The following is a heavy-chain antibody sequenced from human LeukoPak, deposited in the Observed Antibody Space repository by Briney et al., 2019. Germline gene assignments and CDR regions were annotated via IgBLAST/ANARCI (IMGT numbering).Heavy chain of an antibody. CDR1: GGSISSSSYY. Sequence: SETLSLTCTVSGGSISSSSYYWGWIRQPPGKGLEWIGSIYYSGSTYYNPSLKSRVTISVDTSKNQFSLKLSSVTAADTAVYYCARLKKGEVASGFYLLGYYFDYWGQGTLVTVSS. V-gene: IGHV4-39*01. CDR3: ARLKKGEVASGFYLLGYYFDY. D-gene: IGHD2-21*01. CDR2: IYYSGST. J-gene: IGHJ4*02.